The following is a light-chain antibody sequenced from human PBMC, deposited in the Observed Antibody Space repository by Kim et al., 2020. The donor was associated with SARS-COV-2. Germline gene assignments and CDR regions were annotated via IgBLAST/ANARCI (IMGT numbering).Light chain of an antibody. J-gene: IGLJ2*01. Sequence: QKVVISCSGSFSKIGVKGIHWYQHLPGLPPTVVIYYYEFLASGVSDRFSGSRSGTVASLVISGLQTEDEADYYCASWSESLKSVVFGGGTQLTVL. CDR1: FSKIGVKG. V-gene: IGLV1-36*01. CDR2: YYE. CDR3: ASWSESLKSVV.